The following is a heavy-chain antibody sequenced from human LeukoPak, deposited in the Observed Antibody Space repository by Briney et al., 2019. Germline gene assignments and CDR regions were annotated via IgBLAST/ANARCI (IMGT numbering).Heavy chain of an antibody. CDR2: ISAYNGIT. V-gene: IGHV1-18*01. J-gene: IGHJ3*02. Sequence: ASVKVSCKASGYTFTSYGISWVRQAPGQGLEWMGWISAYNGITNYAQKLQGRVTMTTDTSTSTAYMELRSLRSDDTAVYYCARVARFFDAFDIWGQGTMVTVSS. CDR3: ARVARFFDAFDI. CDR1: GYTFTSYG.